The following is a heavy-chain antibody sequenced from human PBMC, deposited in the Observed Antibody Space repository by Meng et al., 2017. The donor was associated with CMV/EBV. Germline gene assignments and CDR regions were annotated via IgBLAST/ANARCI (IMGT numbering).Heavy chain of an antibody. CDR1: GYSFTNYW. CDR3: ARESRMFDY. Sequence: KVSCKGSGYSFTNYWVAWVRQRPGKGLEWMGIIYPGDSDTRYSPSFQGQVTISADKSISTAYLQWSSLKASDTAMYYCARESRMFDYWGQGTLVTVSS. J-gene: IGHJ4*02. CDR2: IYPGDSDT. V-gene: IGHV5-51*01.